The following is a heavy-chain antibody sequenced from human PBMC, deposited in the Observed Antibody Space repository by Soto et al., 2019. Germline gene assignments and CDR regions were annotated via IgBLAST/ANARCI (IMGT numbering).Heavy chain of an antibody. Sequence: QVQLQESGPGLVKPSQTLSLTCTVSGGSISSGGYYWSWIRQHPGKGLEWIGYIYYSGSTYYNPSLKRRVTISVDTSKNQFSLKLSSVTAADTTVYYCAVWFGELHRENWFDPWGQGTLVTVSS. J-gene: IGHJ5*02. CDR3: AVWFGELHRENWFDP. CDR1: GGSISSGGYY. CDR2: IYYSGST. V-gene: IGHV4-31*03. D-gene: IGHD3-10*01.